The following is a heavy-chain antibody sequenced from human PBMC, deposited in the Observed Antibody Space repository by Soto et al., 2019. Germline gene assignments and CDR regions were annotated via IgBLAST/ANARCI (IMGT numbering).Heavy chain of an antibody. D-gene: IGHD4-17*01. CDR3: AKDFTPDGYWDFDY. CDR2: VLQTGSST. CDR1: GFSFSISP. Sequence: HPGGSLRLSCAASGFSFSISPMHWVRQAPGKGPEWVSAVLQTGSSTFYADSVKGRFTISRDNSKNTLYLQMNNLRAEDTAVYYCAKDFTPDGYWDFDYWGQGTLVTVSS. J-gene: IGHJ4*02. V-gene: IGHV3-23*01.